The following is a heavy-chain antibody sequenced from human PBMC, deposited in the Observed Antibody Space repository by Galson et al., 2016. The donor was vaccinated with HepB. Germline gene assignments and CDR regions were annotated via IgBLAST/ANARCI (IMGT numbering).Heavy chain of an antibody. D-gene: IGHD6-13*01. J-gene: IGHJ4*02. Sequence: LRLSCAASGFTFDKYGMTWFRQAPGKELEWIGRIYHSGTTYYNPSLKSRITMSIDTSKNQFSLRLKSVTAADTAVYYCARDLEAAPGSLDIDFWGQGTLVTVSS. V-gene: IGHV4-38-2*02. CDR3: ARDLEAAPGSLDIDF. CDR1: GFTFDKYG. CDR2: IYHSGTT.